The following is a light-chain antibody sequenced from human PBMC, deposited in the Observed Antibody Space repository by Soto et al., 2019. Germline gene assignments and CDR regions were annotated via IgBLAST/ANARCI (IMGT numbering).Light chain of an antibody. CDR1: QSVDTW. CDR2: KAS. CDR3: QQFYRYPWT. J-gene: IGKJ1*01. V-gene: IGKV1-5*03. Sequence: DIQMTQSPSTLSASVGDRVTITCRASQSVDTWLAWYQQKPGKAPHLLIYKASSLETGVPSRFSGSGSVTEFTLTISSLQPDDFATYYCQQFYRYPWTFGQGTKVEIK.